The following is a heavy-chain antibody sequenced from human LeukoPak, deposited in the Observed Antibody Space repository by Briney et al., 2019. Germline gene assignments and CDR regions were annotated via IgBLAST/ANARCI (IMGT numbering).Heavy chain of an antibody. CDR2: IYHSGST. V-gene: IGHV4-4*02. CDR3: ARTTEGGYTYDYFYYYYMDV. D-gene: IGHD5-18*01. Sequence: SETLSLTCAVSGGSISSSNWWSWVRQPPGKGPEWIGEIYHSGSTNYNPSLKSRVTISVDKSKNQFSLKLSSVTAADTAVYYCARTTEGGYTYDYFYYYYMDVWGKGTTVTISS. J-gene: IGHJ6*03. CDR1: GGSISSSNW.